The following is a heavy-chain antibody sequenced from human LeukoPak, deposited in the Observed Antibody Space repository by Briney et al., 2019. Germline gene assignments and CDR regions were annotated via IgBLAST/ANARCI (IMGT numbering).Heavy chain of an antibody. CDR3: ARDQSGSYGIDY. D-gene: IGHD1-26*01. J-gene: IGHJ4*02. Sequence: SETLSLTCTVSGGSISGCYWSWIRQPPGKGLEWIAHIYDSGSTNYNPSLRSRVTISVDTSKNQFTLKLSSVTAADTAVYYCARDQSGSYGIDYWGQGTLVTVSS. V-gene: IGHV4-59*01. CDR2: IYDSGST. CDR1: GGSISGCY.